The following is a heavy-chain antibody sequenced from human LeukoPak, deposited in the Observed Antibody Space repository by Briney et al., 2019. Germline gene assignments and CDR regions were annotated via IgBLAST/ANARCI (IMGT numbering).Heavy chain of an antibody. V-gene: IGHV1-69*05. J-gene: IGHJ5*02. CDR2: IIPIFGTA. CDR3: ARDPVFPKQWLVHNWFDP. D-gene: IGHD6-19*01. Sequence: SVKVSCKASGGTFSSYAISWVRQAPGQGLEWMGRIIPIFGTANYAQKFQGRVTITTDESTSTAYMELSSLRSEDTAVYYCARDPVFPKQWLVHNWFDPWGQGTPVTVSS. CDR1: GGTFSSYA.